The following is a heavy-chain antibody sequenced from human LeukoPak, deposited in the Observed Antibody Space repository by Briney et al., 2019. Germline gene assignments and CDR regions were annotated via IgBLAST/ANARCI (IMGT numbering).Heavy chain of an antibody. V-gene: IGHV1-69*06. D-gene: IGHD2-2*01. CDR1: GDTFSTYA. Sequence: SVKVSCKASGDTFSTYAFNWVRQAPGQGLEWTGGIVPISDTTNYAQTLQGRVTITADKSTNTVYMELSSMTSEDTGVYYCARGASVRVVPMSYYYAMDVWGEGTTVIVSS. CDR2: IVPISDTT. CDR3: ARGASVRVVPMSYYYAMDV. J-gene: IGHJ6*04.